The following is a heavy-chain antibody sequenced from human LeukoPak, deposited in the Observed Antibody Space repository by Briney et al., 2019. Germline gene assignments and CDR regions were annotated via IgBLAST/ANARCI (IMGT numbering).Heavy chain of an antibody. CDR1: GFPFRSYA. V-gene: IGHV3-64*01. CDR2: ITLDGIST. Sequence: SGGSLRLSCAASGFPFRSYAMHWVRQAPGKGLEYVSAITLDGISTYYANSVKGRFTISRDNSKNTLYLQMGSLRAEGMAVYYCARVAVPGTYDYWGQGTLVTVSS. CDR3: ARVAVPGTYDY. D-gene: IGHD6-19*01. J-gene: IGHJ4*02.